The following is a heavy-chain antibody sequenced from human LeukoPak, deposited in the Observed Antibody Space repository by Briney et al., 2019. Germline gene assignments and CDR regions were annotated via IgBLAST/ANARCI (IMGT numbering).Heavy chain of an antibody. J-gene: IGHJ3*02. CDR3: ARQREMDSYDAFGI. CDR1: GGSFSGYY. V-gene: IGHV4-34*01. Sequence: PSETLSLTCAVYGGSFSGYYWSWIRQPPGKGLEWIGEISHSGSTNYNVSLKSRVTISLDTSKNQFSLKLSSVTAADTAVYYCARQREMDSYDAFGIWGQGTMVTVSS. CDR2: ISHSGST. D-gene: IGHD5-24*01.